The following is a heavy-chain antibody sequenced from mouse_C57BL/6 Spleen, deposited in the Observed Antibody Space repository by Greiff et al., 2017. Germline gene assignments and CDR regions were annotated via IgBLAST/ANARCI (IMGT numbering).Heavy chain of an antibody. CDR1: GISITTGNYR. Sequence: EVQLQQSGPGLVKPSQTVFLTCTVTGISITTGNYRWSWIRQFPGNKLEWIGYIYYSGTITYNPSLTSRTTITRDTPKNQFFLEMNSLTAEDTATYYCAREEEDYYGSSYFDYWGQGTTRTVSS. J-gene: IGHJ2*01. CDR3: AREEEDYYGSSYFDY. D-gene: IGHD1-1*01. CDR2: IYYSGTI. V-gene: IGHV3-5*01.